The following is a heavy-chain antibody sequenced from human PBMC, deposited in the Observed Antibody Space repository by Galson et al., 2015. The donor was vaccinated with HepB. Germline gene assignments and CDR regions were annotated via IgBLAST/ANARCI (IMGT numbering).Heavy chain of an antibody. CDR2: ISTYKGKT. V-gene: IGHV1-18*01. CDR1: GYSFTNHG. J-gene: IGHJ4*02. D-gene: IGHD1-1*01. CDR3: ARAVNWNLDA. Sequence: SVKVSCKASGYSFTNHGISWVRQAPGQGLEWMGWISTYKGKTKYAQKVQGRVTMTTDTTMSTAYMELRRLTSDDTAVYYCARAVNWNLDAWGQGTVVTVSS.